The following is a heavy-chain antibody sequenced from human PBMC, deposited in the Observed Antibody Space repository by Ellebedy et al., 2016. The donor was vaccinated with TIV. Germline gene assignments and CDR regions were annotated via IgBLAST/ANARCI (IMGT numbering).Heavy chain of an antibody. J-gene: IGHJ4*02. D-gene: IGHD5-12*01. V-gene: IGHV3-7*01. CDR1: GFTFSSYA. CDR2: IKQDGSEK. CDR3: ARNTGGYDGMIDY. Sequence: GESLKISXAASGFTFSSYAMSWVRQAPGKGLEWVATIKQDGSEKYYVDSVKGRFTFSRDNAKNSLYLQMNSLRADDTAVYYCARNTGGYDGMIDYWGQGTLVTVSS.